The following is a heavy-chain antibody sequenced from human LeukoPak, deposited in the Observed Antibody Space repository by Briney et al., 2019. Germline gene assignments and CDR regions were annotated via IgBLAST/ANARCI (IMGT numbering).Heavy chain of an antibody. CDR3: AKDRAGSAVAGGFDY. D-gene: IGHD6-19*01. CDR2: ISGSGGST. CDR1: GFTFSSYA. V-gene: IGHV3-23*01. J-gene: IGHJ4*02. Sequence: GGSLRLSCAASGFTFSSYAMSWVREAPGKGLEWVSAISGSGGSTYYADSVKGRFTISRDNSKNTLYLQMNSLRAEDTAVYYCAKDRAGSAVAGGFDYWGQGTLVTVSS.